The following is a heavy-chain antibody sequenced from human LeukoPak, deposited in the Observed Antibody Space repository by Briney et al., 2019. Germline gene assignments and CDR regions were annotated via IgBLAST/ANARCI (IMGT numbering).Heavy chain of an antibody. J-gene: IGHJ4*02. CDR2: MFHGGTT. CDR1: GGSISSSSYY. D-gene: IGHD6-6*01. CDR3: ARIHQIVPIRFDY. Sequence: PSETLSLTCTVSGGSISSSSYYWGWIRQPPGKGLEWIGSMFHGGTTYYNPSLKSRVTMSVDTSKNLFSLKLTSVTAADTAVYYCARIHQIVPIRFDYWGQGTLVTVSS. V-gene: IGHV4-39*07.